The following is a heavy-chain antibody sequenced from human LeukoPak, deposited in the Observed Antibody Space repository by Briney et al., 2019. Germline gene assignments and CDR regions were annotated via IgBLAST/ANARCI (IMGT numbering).Heavy chain of an antibody. CDR3: ARGSYDILTGYPYYFDY. V-gene: IGHV3-30*04. J-gene: IGHJ4*02. Sequence: PGRSLSLSCAASGFPFISYAMHGVRQAPGKGLEWAAVILYDGSNKYYADSVKGRFTISRDNSKNTLYLQMNSLRAEDTAGYYCARGSYDILTGYPYYFDYWGQGTLVTVSS. D-gene: IGHD3-9*01. CDR2: ILYDGSNK. CDR1: GFPFISYA.